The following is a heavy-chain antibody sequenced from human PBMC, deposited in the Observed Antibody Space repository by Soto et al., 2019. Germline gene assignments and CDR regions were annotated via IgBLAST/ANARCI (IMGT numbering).Heavy chain of an antibody. CDR2: ISGSSSYT. Sequence: PGGSLRLSCAASGFTFSDYHMSWIRQAPGKGLEWVSYISGSSSYTNYADSVRGRFTISRDNAKNSLYLQMNSLRAEDTSVYYYARDENYSDSSGYYGAWFDYWGQGTLVTGS. D-gene: IGHD3-22*01. CDR3: ARDENYSDSSGYYGAWFDY. CDR1: GFTFSDYH. V-gene: IGHV3-11*06. J-gene: IGHJ4*02.